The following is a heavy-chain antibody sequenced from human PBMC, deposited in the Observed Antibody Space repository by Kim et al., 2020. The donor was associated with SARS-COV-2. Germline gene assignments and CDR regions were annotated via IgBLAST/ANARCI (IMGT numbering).Heavy chain of an antibody. CDR1: GYRFSSYA. CDR3: ANRRGGDCHDAYDR. D-gene: IGHD2-21*01. J-gene: IGHJ3*02. Sequence: GGSLRLSCAASGYRFSSYALSWVRQAPGRGLEWVSAITDDGSRTYYAGSVKGRFTSSRDNSKNTLYLQMNSLRAEDTALYYCANRRGGDCHDAYDRWGQG. V-gene: IGHV3-23*01. CDR2: ITDDGSRT.